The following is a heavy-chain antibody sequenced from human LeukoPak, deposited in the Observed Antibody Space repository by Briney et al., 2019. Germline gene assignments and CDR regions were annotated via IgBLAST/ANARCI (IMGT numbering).Heavy chain of an antibody. CDR3: ARNLASGAFDI. Sequence: GGSLRLSCAASGFTFSSYWMSWVRLAPGKGLEWVANIKQDGSEKYYVDSVKGRFTISRDNAKNSLYLQMNSLRAEDTAVYYCARNLASGAFDIWGQGTMVTVSS. CDR2: IKQDGSEK. CDR1: GFTFSSYW. V-gene: IGHV3-7*01. D-gene: IGHD6-25*01. J-gene: IGHJ3*02.